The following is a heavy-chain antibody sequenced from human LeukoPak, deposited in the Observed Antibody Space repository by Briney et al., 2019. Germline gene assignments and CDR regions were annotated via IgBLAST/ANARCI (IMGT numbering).Heavy chain of an antibody. V-gene: IGHV4-61*02. D-gene: IGHD4-17*01. J-gene: IGHJ4*02. CDR3: ASGTDYYGDYSSYDY. CDR2: IYTSGST. CDR1: GGSISSGSYY. Sequence: SETLSLTCTVSGGSISSGSYYWSWIRQPAGKGLEWIGRIYTSGSTNYNPSLKSRVTISVDTSKNQFSLKLSSVTAADTAVYYCASGTDYYGDYSSYDYWGQGTLVTVSS.